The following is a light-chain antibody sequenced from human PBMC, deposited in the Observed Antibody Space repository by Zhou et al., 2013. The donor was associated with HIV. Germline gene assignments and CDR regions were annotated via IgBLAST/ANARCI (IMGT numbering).Light chain of an antibody. CDR1: QSVSSN. Sequence: EIVMTQSPATLSVSPGERATLSCRASQSVSSNVAWYQQKPGQAPRLLIYAASTRATGIPATFSGSGSGTEFTLTISSLQSEDFAVYYCQQYNEWPPFTFGPGTKVDIK. V-gene: IGKV3-15*01. CDR3: QQYNEWPPFT. CDR2: AAS. J-gene: IGKJ3*01.